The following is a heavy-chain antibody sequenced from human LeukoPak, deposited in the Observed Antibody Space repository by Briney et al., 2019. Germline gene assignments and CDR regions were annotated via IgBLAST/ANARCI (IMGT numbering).Heavy chain of an antibody. CDR2: ISSSSYI. CDR1: GFTFSSYS. D-gene: IGHD3-22*01. CDR3: ARDSGDSSGYYFDAFDI. Sequence: PGGSLRLSCAASGFTFSSYSMNWVRQAPGKGLEWVSSISSSSYIYYADSVKGRFTISRDNAKNSLYLQMNSLRAEDTAVYYCARDSGDSSGYYFDAFDIWGQGTMVTVSS. J-gene: IGHJ3*02. V-gene: IGHV3-21*01.